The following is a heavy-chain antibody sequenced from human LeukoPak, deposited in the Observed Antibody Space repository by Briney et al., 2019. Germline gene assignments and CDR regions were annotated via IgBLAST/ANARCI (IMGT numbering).Heavy chain of an antibody. D-gene: IGHD3-3*01. CDR1: GGSISRDY. CDR2: IYYTGST. CDR3: AKPYYDFWSGYFGGPFDY. J-gene: IGHJ4*02. Sequence: SETLSLTCTVSGGSISRDYWSWIRQPPGKGLEWIGYIYYTGSTNYNPSLKSRVTISVDTSKNQFSLKLSSVTAADTAVYYCAKPYYDFWSGYFGGPFDYWGQGTLVTVSS. V-gene: IGHV4-59*01.